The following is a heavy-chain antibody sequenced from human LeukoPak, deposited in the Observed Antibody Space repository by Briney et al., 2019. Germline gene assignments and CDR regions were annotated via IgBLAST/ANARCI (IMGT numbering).Heavy chain of an antibody. J-gene: IGHJ5*02. CDR3: ARVRVIPYSSLDWFDP. Sequence: ASVKVSCKASGYTFTSYDINWLRRATGQGPEWMGWMNPNSGATGYAQKFQGRVTMTTDTSTSTAYMELRSLRSDDTAVYYCARVRVIPYSSLDWFDPWGQGTLVTVSS. D-gene: IGHD6-6*01. CDR2: MNPNSGAT. CDR1: GYTFTSYD. V-gene: IGHV1-8*01.